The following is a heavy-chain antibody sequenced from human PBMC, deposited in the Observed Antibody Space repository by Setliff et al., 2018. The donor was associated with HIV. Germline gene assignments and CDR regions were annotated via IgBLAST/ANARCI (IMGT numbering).Heavy chain of an antibody. D-gene: IGHD3-10*01. J-gene: IGHJ4*02. CDR2: IYHSGRT. V-gene: IGHV4-4*02. CDR3: AISYYYGSGIPGYYFDY. CDR1: GDSITNDDW. Sequence: PSETLSLTCAVSGDSITNDDWWSWVRQPPGKGLEWIGTIYHSGRTTYSPSLKSRLTISVDTSNNQFSLKLSSVIAADTAVYYCAISYYYGSGIPGYYFDYWGQGTLVTVSS.